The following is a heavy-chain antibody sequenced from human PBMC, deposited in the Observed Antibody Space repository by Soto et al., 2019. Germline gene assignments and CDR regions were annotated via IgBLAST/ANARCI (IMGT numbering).Heavy chain of an antibody. J-gene: IGHJ4*02. CDR3: ARVVPDKGYYFDY. D-gene: IGHD2-2*01. CDR1: GGSISSSSYY. Sequence: SETPSLTCTVSGGSISSSSYYWGWIRQPPGKGLEWIGSIYYSGSTYYNPSLKSRVTISVDTSKNQFSLKLSSVTAADTDVYYCARVVPDKGYYFDYWGQGTLVTVSS. V-gene: IGHV4-39*07. CDR2: IYYSGST.